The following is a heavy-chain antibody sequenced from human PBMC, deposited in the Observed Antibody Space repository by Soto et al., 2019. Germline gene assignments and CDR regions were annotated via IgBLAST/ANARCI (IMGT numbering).Heavy chain of an antibody. CDR1: GVSITSGAYY. J-gene: IGHJ3*01. V-gene: IGHV4-31*03. Sequence: QVQLQESGPGLVKPSQTLSLTCTLSGVSITSGAYYWTWVRQHPGKGPEWIGYIYYNGTTYFSPSLKSRITISIDTSKNQFSLTLSSVTAADTAMYYCARARLRAVYAFDFWGQGTMVTVSA. CDR2: IYYNGTT. CDR3: ARARLRAVYAFDF. D-gene: IGHD4-17*01.